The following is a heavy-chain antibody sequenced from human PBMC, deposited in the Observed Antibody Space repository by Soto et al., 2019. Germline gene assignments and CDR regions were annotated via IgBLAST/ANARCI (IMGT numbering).Heavy chain of an antibody. CDR3: ARATGADKEDY. V-gene: IGHV3-7*04. Sequence: GGSLRLSCAASGFTVSSNYMSWVRQAPGRGLEWVGNIKEDGGEKYYVDSVNGRFTVSRDNAKNSLYLQMNSLRAEDTAVYYCARATGADKEDYWGQGTLVTVSS. D-gene: IGHD3-10*01. J-gene: IGHJ4*02. CDR1: GFTVSSNY. CDR2: IKEDGGEK.